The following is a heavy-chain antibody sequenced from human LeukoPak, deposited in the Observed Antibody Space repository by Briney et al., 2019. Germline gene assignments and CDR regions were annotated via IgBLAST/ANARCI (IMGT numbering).Heavy chain of an antibody. V-gene: IGHV4-34*01. CDR1: GGSFSGYY. J-gene: IGHJ4*02. Sequence: TSETLSLTCAVYGGSFSGYYWSWIRQPPGKGLAWIGEINHSGSTNYNPSLKSRVTISVDTSKNQFSLKLSSVTAADTAVYYCARDVVIESQQLATYFDYWGQGTLVTVSS. CDR3: ARDVVIESQQLATYFDY. CDR2: INHSGST. D-gene: IGHD6-13*01.